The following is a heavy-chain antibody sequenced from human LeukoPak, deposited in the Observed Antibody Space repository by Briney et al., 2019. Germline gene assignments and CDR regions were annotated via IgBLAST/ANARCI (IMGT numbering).Heavy chain of an antibody. J-gene: IGHJ6*02. CDR2: IIGSGGST. D-gene: IGHD5-12*01. Sequence: GGSLRLSCAASGFTFSSYAMSWVRQAPGKGLEWVSAIIGSGGSTYYADSVKGRFTISRDNSKNTLYLQMNSLRAEDTAVYYCAREYSGYDSSYYYGMDVWGQGTTVTVSS. CDR3: AREYSGYDSSYYYGMDV. CDR1: GFTFSSYA. V-gene: IGHV3-23*01.